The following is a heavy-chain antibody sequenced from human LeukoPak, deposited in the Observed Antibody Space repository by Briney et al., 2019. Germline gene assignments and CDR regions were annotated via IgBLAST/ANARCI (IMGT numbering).Heavy chain of an antibody. CDR3: AKEGGGADDY. V-gene: IGHV3-23*01. Sequence: GGSLRLSCAASGFSVSTYAMSWVRQAPGKGLEWVSAISVSGDNTYYADSVKGRFTLFRDNSKNTLYLQMNRPRVEDTAVYYCAKEGGGADDYWGQETLVTVSS. CDR1: GFSVSTYA. D-gene: IGHD3-16*01. J-gene: IGHJ4*02. CDR2: ISVSGDNT.